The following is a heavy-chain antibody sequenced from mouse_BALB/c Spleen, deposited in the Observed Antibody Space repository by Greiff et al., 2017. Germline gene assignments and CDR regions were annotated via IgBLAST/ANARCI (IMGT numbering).Heavy chain of an antibody. CDR2: IDPANGNT. CDR1: GFNIKDTY. J-gene: IGHJ1*01. D-gene: IGHD3-1*01. V-gene: IGHV14-3*02. CDR3: AREGLRYFDV. Sequence: EVQRVESGAELVKPGASVKLSCTASGFNIKDTYMHWVKQRPEQGLEWIGRIDPANGNTKYDPKFQGKATITADTSSNTAYLQLSSLTSEDTAVYYCAREGLRYFDVWGAGTTVTVSS.